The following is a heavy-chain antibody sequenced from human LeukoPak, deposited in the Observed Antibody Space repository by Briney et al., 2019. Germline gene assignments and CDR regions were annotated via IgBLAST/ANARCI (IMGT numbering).Heavy chain of an antibody. CDR2: IYYSGST. V-gene: IGHV4-31*02. D-gene: IGHD2-15*01. Sequence: LRLSCAASGFTFSSYAMSWIRQHPGKGLEWIGYIYYSGSTYYNPSLKSRVTISVDTSKNQFSLKLSSVTAADTAVYYCARGVVAAANWFDPWGQGTLVTVSS. CDR3: ARGVVAAANWFDP. CDR1: GFTFSSYA. J-gene: IGHJ5*02.